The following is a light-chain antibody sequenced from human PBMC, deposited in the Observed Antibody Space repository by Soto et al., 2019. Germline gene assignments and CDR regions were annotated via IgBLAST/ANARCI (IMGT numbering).Light chain of an antibody. CDR3: LHDYSSPRT. CDR2: TAS. V-gene: IGKV1-6*01. CDR1: QAIRND. J-gene: IGKJ1*01. Sequence: AIQMTQSPSSLSASVGERVIITCRASQAIRNDLGWYQQKPGKAPKLLIYTASTIQSGVPSRFSGSGSGADFPLTIRSLQPEDSATYCYLHDYSSPRTFGQGTKVEIK.